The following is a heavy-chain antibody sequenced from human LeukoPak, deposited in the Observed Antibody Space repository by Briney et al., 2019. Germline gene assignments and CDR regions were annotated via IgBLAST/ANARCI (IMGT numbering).Heavy chain of an antibody. Sequence: GGSLRLSCAASGFTFSSYWMNWVRQAPGKGLVWVSRISSDGSSTTYADSVKGRFSISRDNAKNTLYLQMNSLRVEDTAVYYCTRGRPHGNDYWGQGTLVTVSS. D-gene: IGHD4-23*01. CDR1: GFTFSSYW. CDR3: TRGRPHGNDY. CDR2: ISSDGSST. V-gene: IGHV3-74*01. J-gene: IGHJ4*02.